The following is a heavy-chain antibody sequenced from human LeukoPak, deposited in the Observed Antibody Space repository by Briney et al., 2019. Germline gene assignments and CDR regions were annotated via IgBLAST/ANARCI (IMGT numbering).Heavy chain of an antibody. CDR3: ARWVQGEDAFDI. Sequence: SVTVSLTCSVGSFSSYAISWVRQAPGQGQEWVGRVIPMHGIAINAHKSQDRGTIIADKSTSTAYTELRSLRSEDTAVYYCARWVQGEDAFDIWGQGTMVTVSS. V-gene: IGHV1-69*04. CDR2: VIPMHGIA. D-gene: IGHD3-10*01. J-gene: IGHJ3*02. CDR1: VGSFSSYA.